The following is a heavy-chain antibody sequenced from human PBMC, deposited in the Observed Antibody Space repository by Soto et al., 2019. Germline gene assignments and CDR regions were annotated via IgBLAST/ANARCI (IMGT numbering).Heavy chain of an antibody. CDR2: IYLNGNT. CDR3: ASVTFVRIVMAH. J-gene: IGHJ4*02. CDR1: AASFSKYY. V-gene: IGHV4-59*01. Sequence: PSETLSLTCTVSAASFSKYYWTWIRQAPGKGLEWIGYIYLNGNTKYNPSLEGRLTISIDTSKKEFSLKLTSVTAEDGAVYYCASVTFVRIVMAHWRQGKMVAVSS. D-gene: IGHD2-15*01.